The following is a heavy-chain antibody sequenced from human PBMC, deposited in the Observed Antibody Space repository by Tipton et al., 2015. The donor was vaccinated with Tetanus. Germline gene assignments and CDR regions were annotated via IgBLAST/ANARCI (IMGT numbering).Heavy chain of an antibody. CDR1: GGSISSYY. D-gene: IGHD3-3*01. V-gene: IGHV4-59*01. CDR2: IDYSGST. CDR3: ARTSGYMYSDC. J-gene: IGHJ4*02. Sequence: TLSLTCTVSGGSISSYYWSWVRQPPGKGLEWIGYIDYSGSTNYNPSLKSRVAMSVDTSKNQLSLRLNSVTSADTAVYYCARTSGYMYSDCWGQGTLVTVSS.